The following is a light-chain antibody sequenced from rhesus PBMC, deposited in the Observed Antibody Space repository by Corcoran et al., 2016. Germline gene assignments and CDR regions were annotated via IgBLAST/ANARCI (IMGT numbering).Light chain of an antibody. CDR3: QQDSHTPLT. CDR2: AAS. CDR1: QGINKE. J-gene: IGKJ4*01. V-gene: IGKV1-94*01. Sequence: DIQMTQSPSSLSASVGDRVTVTCRASQGINKELSWYQQNTGKAPTTLIYAASSLQTGVSSRFSGRGSGTAFTLTISRLQPEDVSTSYCQQDSHTPLTSGGGTKVELK.